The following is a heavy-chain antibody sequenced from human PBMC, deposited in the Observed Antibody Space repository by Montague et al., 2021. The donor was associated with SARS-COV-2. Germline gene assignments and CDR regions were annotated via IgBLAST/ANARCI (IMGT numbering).Heavy chain of an antibody. CDR1: GFTFSSYA. CDR3: AKDYYDSSGQYYYYYGMDV. D-gene: IGHD3-22*01. CDR2: ISGSGGST. J-gene: IGHJ6*02. V-gene: IGHV3-23*01. Sequence: SLRLSCAASGFTFSSYAMSWVRQAPGKGLEWVSAISGSGGSTYYADSVKGRFTISRDNSKNTLYLQMSSLRAEDTAVYYCAKDYYDSSGQYYYYYGMDVWGQGTTVTVSS.